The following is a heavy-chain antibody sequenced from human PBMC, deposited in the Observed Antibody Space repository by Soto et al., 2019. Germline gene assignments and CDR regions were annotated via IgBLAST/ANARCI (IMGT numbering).Heavy chain of an antibody. J-gene: IGHJ4*02. CDR2: IISSGTPV. D-gene: IGHD2-2*02. CDR3: ARRSCTSLLCYMPFDY. V-gene: IGHV3-48*03. Sequence: EVQLVESGGGLVQPGGSLRLSCAASGFTFSSCEMNWVRQAPGKGLQWVSSIISSGTPVYYADSVKGRFTISRDNAKNSVFLQMNTLRADDTAVYYCARRSCTSLLCYMPFDYWGRGILVTVSS. CDR1: GFTFSSCE.